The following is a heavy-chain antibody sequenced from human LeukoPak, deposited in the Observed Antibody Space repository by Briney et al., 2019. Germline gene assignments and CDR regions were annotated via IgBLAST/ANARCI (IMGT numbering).Heavy chain of an antibody. Sequence: GGSLRLSCAASGFTFNRNNMNWVRQAPGKGLEWVSYISSTSITMYYADSVKGRFTISRDNAKNSLYLQMNSLRADDTAVYYCARETILAVAGDFWGQGSLVTVSS. J-gene: IGHJ4*02. D-gene: IGHD6-19*01. CDR2: ISSTSITM. CDR1: GFTFNRNN. CDR3: ARETILAVAGDF. V-gene: IGHV3-48*01.